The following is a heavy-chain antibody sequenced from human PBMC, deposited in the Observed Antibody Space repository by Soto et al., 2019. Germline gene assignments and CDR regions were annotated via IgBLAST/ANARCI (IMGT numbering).Heavy chain of an antibody. CDR2: IIPIFGKE. J-gene: IGHJ6*02. CDR3: AHPPPFGSGSYYNGGYYGMDV. D-gene: IGHD3-10*01. Sequence: QVQLVQSGAEVKKPGSSVKVSCKASGGTFSSYAISWVRQAPGQGLEWMGGIIPIFGKENYAQKFQGRVTIPADESTSTAYLELSSLRSEDTAVYYCAHPPPFGSGSYYNGGYYGMDVWGQGTTVTVSS. V-gene: IGHV1-69*01. CDR1: GGTFSSYA.